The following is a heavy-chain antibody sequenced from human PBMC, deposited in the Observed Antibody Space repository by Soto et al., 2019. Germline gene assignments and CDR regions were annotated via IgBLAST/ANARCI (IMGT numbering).Heavy chain of an antibody. CDR3: ARDYCSSTSCDFDY. D-gene: IGHD2-2*01. J-gene: IGHJ4*02. CDR1: GYTFTSYA. V-gene: IGHV1-3*01. Sequence: GASVKVSCKASGYTFTSYAMHWVRQAPGQRLEWMGWINAGNGNTKYSQKFQGRVTITRDTSASTAYMELSSLRSEDTAGYYCARDYCSSTSCDFDYWGQGTLVTVSS. CDR2: INAGNGNT.